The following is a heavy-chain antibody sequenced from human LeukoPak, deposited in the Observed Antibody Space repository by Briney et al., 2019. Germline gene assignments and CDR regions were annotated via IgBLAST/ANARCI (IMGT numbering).Heavy chain of an antibody. CDR2: IIPIFGTA. CDR1: GGTFSSYA. CDR3: ASGPSSGYYYEYFQH. D-gene: IGHD3-22*01. V-gene: IGHV1-69*05. J-gene: IGHJ1*01. Sequence: ASVKVSCKASGGTFSSYAISWERQAPGQGLEWMGGIIPIFGTANYAQKFQGRVTITTDESTSTAYMELSSLRSEDTAVYYCASGPSSGYYYEYFQHRGQGTLVTVSS.